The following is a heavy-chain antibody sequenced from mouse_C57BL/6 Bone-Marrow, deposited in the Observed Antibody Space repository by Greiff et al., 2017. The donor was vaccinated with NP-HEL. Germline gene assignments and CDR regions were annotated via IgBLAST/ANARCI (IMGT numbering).Heavy chain of an antibody. CDR2: IWSGGST. D-gene: IGHD2-5*01. Sequence: QVTLKESGPGLVQPSQSLSITCTVSGFSLTSYGVHWVRQSPGKGLEWLGVIWSGGSTDYNAAFISRLSISKDNSKSQVFFKMNSLQADDTAIYYCARNGGYYSNYGFDYWGQGTTLTVSS. CDR3: ARNGGYYSNYGFDY. CDR1: GFSLTSYG. J-gene: IGHJ2*01. V-gene: IGHV2-2*01.